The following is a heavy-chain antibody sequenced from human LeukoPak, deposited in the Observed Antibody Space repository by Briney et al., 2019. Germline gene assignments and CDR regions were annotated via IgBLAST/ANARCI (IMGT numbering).Heavy chain of an antibody. Sequence: NPSETLSLTCTVSGGSISNYYWSWIRQPAGKGLEWIGRIYTSGSTNYNPSLKSRVTMSVDTSKNQFSLKLSSVTAADTAIYYYARNGYMGFDPWGQGTLVTVSS. V-gene: IGHV4-4*07. CDR1: GGSISNYY. CDR2: IYTSGST. J-gene: IGHJ5*02. D-gene: IGHD1-1*01. CDR3: ARNGYMGFDP.